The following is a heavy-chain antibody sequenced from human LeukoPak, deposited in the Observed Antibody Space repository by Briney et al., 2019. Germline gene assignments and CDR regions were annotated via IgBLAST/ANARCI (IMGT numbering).Heavy chain of an antibody. CDR1: GYTLTELS. CDR3: ATGGDSKQYYDFWSGYSITPSFDY. D-gene: IGHD3-3*01. Sequence: ASVKVSCKVSGYTLTELSMHWVRQAPGKGLEWMGGFDPEDGETIYAQKFQGRVTMTEDTSTDTAYMELSSLRSEDTAVYYCATGGDSKQYYDFWSGYSITPSFDYWGQGTLVTVSS. J-gene: IGHJ4*02. V-gene: IGHV1-24*01. CDR2: FDPEDGET.